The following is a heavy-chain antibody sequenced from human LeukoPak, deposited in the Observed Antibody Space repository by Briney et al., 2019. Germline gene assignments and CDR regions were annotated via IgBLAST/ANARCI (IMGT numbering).Heavy chain of an antibody. V-gene: IGHV3-23*01. CDR1: GFTFSSYA. CDR2: ISSSGGTT. D-gene: IGHD3-10*01. CDR3: AKLYDYDSGSYFLNDC. Sequence: PGGSLRLSCAASGFTFSSYAMSWVRQAPGKGLEWVSTISSSGGTTYYADSVKGRFTISRDNSKNTLYLQVNILRAEDTAVYYCAKLYDYDSGSYFLNDCWGQGALVTVSS. J-gene: IGHJ4*02.